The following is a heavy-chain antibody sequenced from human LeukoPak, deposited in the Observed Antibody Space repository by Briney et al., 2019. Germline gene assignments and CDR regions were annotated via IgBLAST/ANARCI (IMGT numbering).Heavy chain of an antibody. CDR2: IYHSGST. CDR3: ARSMVRGVNWFDP. V-gene: IGHV4-38-2*01. J-gene: IGHJ5*02. D-gene: IGHD3-10*01. Sequence: SETLSLTCAVSGYSISSGYYWGWIRQPPGKGLEWIGSIYHSGSTYYNPSLKSRVTISVDTPKNQFSLKLSSVTAADTAVYYCARSMVRGVNWFDPWGQGTLVTVSS. CDR1: GYSISSGYY.